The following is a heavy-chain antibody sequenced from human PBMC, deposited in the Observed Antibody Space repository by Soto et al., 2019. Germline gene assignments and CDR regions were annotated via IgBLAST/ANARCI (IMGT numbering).Heavy chain of an antibody. D-gene: IGHD4-4*01. Sequence: GESLKISCKGSGYSFTSYWIGWVRQMPGKGLEWMGIIYPGDSDTRYSPSFQGQVTIAADKSSSTAYLQWSSLKASDTAMYYCARCRDGDYNCPWFDPWGQGTLVTVSS. V-gene: IGHV5-51*01. CDR2: IYPGDSDT. J-gene: IGHJ5*02. CDR3: ARCRDGDYNCPWFDP. CDR1: GYSFTSYW.